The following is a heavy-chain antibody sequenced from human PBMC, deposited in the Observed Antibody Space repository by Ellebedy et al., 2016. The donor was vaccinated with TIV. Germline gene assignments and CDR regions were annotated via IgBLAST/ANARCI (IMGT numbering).Heavy chain of an antibody. Sequence: AASVKVSCKASGYTFTGYYMHWVRQAPGQGLEWMGWINPNSGGTKYSQKFQGRVTLSRDTSASTADMELSSLRSEDTAVYYCARDAGYYDSSGYDSFDFWGQGTLVTVSS. J-gene: IGHJ4*02. CDR2: INPNSGGT. CDR1: GYTFTGYY. CDR3: ARDAGYYDSSGYDSFDF. V-gene: IGHV1-2*02. D-gene: IGHD3-22*01.